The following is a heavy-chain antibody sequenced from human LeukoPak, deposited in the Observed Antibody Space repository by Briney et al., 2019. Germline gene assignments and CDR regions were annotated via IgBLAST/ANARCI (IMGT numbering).Heavy chain of an antibody. D-gene: IGHD6-19*01. CDR3: ARGIAVTSTLGFDP. CDR2: ISVGGSI. V-gene: IGHV4-4*07. Sequence: PSETLSLTCTVSSGSFSSYYWSWLRQPAGKGLEWIGRISVGGSIDYNPYLKSRVSMSTDTCKNQLSLTLKSVTAADTAVYYCARGIAVTSTLGFDPWGQGTLVTVSS. J-gene: IGHJ5*02. CDR1: SGSFSSYY.